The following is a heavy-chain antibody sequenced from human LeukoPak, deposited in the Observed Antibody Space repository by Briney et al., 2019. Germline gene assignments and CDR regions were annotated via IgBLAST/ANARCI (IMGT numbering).Heavy chain of an antibody. D-gene: IGHD4-17*01. CDR1: GFTFSSYG. J-gene: IGHJ4*02. Sequence: PGRSLRLSCAASGFTFSSYGMHWVRQAPGKGLEWVAVIWYDGSNKYYADSVKGRSTISRDNSKNTLYLQMNSLRAEDTAVYYCARGKGSYGDYFDYWGQGTLVTVSS. V-gene: IGHV3-33*01. CDR2: IWYDGSNK. CDR3: ARGKGSYGDYFDY.